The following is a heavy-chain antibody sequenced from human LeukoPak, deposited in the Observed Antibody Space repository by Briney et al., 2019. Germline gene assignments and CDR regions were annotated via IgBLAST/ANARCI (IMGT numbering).Heavy chain of an antibody. Sequence: SETLSLTCTVSGGSVSSGSYYWSWIRQPPGKGLEWIGYIHYNGRTNYNPSLKSRVTISVDTSKNQFSLKLGSVTATDTAVYYCARDRCDRSGYYYDYYYGMDVWGQGTTVTVSS. J-gene: IGHJ6*02. CDR3: ARDRCDRSGYYYDYYYGMDV. CDR1: GGSVSSGSYY. D-gene: IGHD3-22*01. V-gene: IGHV4-61*01. CDR2: IHYNGRT.